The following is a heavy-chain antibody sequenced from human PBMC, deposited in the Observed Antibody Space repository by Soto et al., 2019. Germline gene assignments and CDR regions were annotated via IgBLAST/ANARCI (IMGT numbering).Heavy chain of an antibody. Sequence: EVQLLESGGGLVQPGGSLRLSCAASGFTFSSYAMSWVRQAPGKGLEWVSAISGSGGSTYYADPVKGRFTISRDNSKNTLYLQMNSLRAEDTAVYYCAKNPRSIAVAQALYYFDYWGQGTLVTVSS. CDR2: ISGSGGST. CDR1: GFTFSSYA. CDR3: AKNPRSIAVAQALYYFDY. J-gene: IGHJ4*02. D-gene: IGHD6-19*01. V-gene: IGHV3-23*01.